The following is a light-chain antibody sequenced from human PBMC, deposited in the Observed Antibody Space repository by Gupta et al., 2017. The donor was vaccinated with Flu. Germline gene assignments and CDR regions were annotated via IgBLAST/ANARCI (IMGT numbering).Light chain of an antibody. J-gene: IGKJ1*01. CDR1: QVVSSNY. CDR2: GAS. CDR3: QQYGSSPRT. V-gene: IGKV3-20*01. Sequence: EIVLTQPPGTLSLSPGETATLSCRASQVVSSNYLAWYQQKPGQAPRLLISGASSRATGIPDRFSGSGSGTDFTLTISRLEPEDFAVYFCQQYGSSPRTFGPGAKVEIK.